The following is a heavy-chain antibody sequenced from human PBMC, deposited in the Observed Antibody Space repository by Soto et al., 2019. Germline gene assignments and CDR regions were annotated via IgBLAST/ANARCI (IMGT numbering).Heavy chain of an antibody. CDR3: AREPRNDYINWFDP. CDR1: GYTFTSYD. Sequence: ASVEVSCKASGYTFTSYDINWVRQATGQGIEWMGRMNPNSGNTGYAQKFQGRATMTRNTSISTAYMELSSLRSEDSAVYYCAREPRNDYINWFDPWGQGTLVTVSS. CDR2: MNPNSGNT. V-gene: IGHV1-8*01. J-gene: IGHJ5*02. D-gene: IGHD4-4*01.